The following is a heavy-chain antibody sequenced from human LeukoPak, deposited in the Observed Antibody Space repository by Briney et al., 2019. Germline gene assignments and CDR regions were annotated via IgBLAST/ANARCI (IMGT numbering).Heavy chain of an antibody. D-gene: IGHD6-19*01. V-gene: IGHV3-21*06. CDR3: ARWYSSGWYSDY. CDR2: ISSSSSYI. Sequence: PGGSLRLSCAASGFPFSSYSMNWVRQAPGKGLEWVSSISSSSSYIYYADSVRGRFTISRDNAKNTVYLQMNSLRAEDTAVYYCARWYSSGWYSDYWGQGTLVTVSS. CDR1: GFPFSSYS. J-gene: IGHJ4*02.